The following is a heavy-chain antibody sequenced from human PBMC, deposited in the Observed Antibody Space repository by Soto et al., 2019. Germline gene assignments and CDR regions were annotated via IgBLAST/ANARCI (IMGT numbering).Heavy chain of an antibody. CDR2: IYSGGST. CDR1: GVTVSSNY. Sequence: EVQLVESGGGLVQPGGSLRLSCAASGVTVSSNYMSWVRQAPGNGLEWVSVIYSGGSTYYADSVKGRFNISSDNSKTTLYLHMNSLRAEDTAVYYCERHGDHYGGGYFDYWGQGTMVTVSS. CDR3: ERHGDHYGGGYFDY. J-gene: IGHJ4*02. V-gene: IGHV3-66*04. D-gene: IGHD3-10*01.